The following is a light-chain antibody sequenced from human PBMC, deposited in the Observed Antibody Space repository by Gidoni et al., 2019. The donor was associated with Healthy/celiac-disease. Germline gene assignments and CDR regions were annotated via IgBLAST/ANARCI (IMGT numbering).Light chain of an antibody. J-gene: IGKJ1*01. CDR3: QQCSNWPT. CDR2: DAS. V-gene: IGKV3-11*01. Sequence: EIVLTQSPATLSLSPGERATLSCRASQSVSSYLAWYQQKPGQAPRLLIYDASNRATGIPARFSGSGSGTDFTLTISSLEPEEFAVYYCQQCSNWPTFGQGTKVEIK. CDR1: QSVSSY.